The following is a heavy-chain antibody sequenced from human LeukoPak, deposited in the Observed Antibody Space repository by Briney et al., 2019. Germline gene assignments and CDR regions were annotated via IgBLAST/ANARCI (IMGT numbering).Heavy chain of an antibody. CDR1: GFPFSASA. V-gene: IGHV3-23*01. D-gene: IGHD4-17*01. J-gene: IGHJ5*02. Sequence: AGGSLRLSCAASGFPFSASAMTWVRQAPGKGLEWVSHILSTGTTYYADSVRGRFTIPRDNSKNTLYLLMTSLRADDTAVYYCATVKYDYGDPVGWFDPWGQGTLVTVSS. CDR3: ATVKYDYGDPVGWFDP. CDR2: ILSTGTT.